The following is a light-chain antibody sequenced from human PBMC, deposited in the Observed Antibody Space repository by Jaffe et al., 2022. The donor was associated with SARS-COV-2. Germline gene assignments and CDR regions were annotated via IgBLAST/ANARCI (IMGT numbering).Light chain of an antibody. CDR2: DNN. J-gene: IGLJ3*02. CDR3: ATWDRSLSAGV. CDR1: SSNIGNNY. Sequence: QSVLTQPPSVSAAPGQQVTISCSGSSSNIGNNYVSWYQQLPGTAPKLLIYDNNERPSGIPDRFSGSKSGTSATLGITGLQTGDEADYYCATWDRSLSAGVFGGGTKLTVL. V-gene: IGLV1-51*01.